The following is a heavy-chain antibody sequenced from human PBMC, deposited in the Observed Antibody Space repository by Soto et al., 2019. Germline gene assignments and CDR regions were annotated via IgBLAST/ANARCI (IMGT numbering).Heavy chain of an antibody. V-gene: IGHV4-38-2*02. CDR3: EREGGSLGPELEY. Sequence: PSETLSLTCAVSGYSISSGYYWDWIRQSPGRGLEWIASIYHSGRTYYNPSLKSRVTISVDTSKNQFSLKLSSVTAADTAVYYCEREGGSLGPELEYWGQGTLVTVSS. D-gene: IGHD1-26*01. CDR2: IYHSGRT. CDR1: GYSISSGYY. J-gene: IGHJ4*01.